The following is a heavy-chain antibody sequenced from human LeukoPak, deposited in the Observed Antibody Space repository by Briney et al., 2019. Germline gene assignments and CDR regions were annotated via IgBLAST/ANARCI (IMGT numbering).Heavy chain of an antibody. Sequence: SETLSLTCTVSGGSISSYYWSWIRQPPGKGLEWIGYIYYSGSTNYNPSLKSRVTISVDTSKNQFPLKLSSVTAADTAVYYCARARGPWFFFDYWGQGTLVTVSS. V-gene: IGHV4-59*01. CDR3: ARARGPWFFFDY. CDR2: IYYSGST. D-gene: IGHD3/OR15-3a*01. J-gene: IGHJ4*02. CDR1: GGSISSYY.